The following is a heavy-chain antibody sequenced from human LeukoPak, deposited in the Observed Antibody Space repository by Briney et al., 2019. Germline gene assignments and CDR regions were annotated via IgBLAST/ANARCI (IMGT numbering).Heavy chain of an antibody. V-gene: IGHV4-39*07. CDR3: ARGDGYNFWSGYYFDY. D-gene: IGHD5-24*01. CDR1: GASISSTTYY. Sequence: SETLSLTCTVSGASISSTTYYWGWIRQPPRKGLEWIASIYYSGSTNYNPSLKSRVTISVDTSKNQFSLKLSSVTAADTAVYYCARGDGYNFWSGYYFDYWGQGTLVTVSS. J-gene: IGHJ4*02. CDR2: IYYSGST.